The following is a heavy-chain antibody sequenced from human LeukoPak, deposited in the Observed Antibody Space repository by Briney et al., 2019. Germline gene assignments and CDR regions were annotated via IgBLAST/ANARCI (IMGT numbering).Heavy chain of an antibody. CDR3: AKGATIIGAVISQSNWFDP. CDR2: ISSSGDNT. CDR1: GFTFSSHA. V-gene: IGHV3-23*01. J-gene: IGHJ5*02. Sequence: GGSLRLSCAASGFTFSSHAMTWVRQAPGKGLEWASTISSSGDNTYYADSVKGRFTISRDNSKNTLYLQMNSLRAEDTAVYYCAKGATIIGAVISQSNWFDPWGQGTLVTVSS. D-gene: IGHD3-3*01.